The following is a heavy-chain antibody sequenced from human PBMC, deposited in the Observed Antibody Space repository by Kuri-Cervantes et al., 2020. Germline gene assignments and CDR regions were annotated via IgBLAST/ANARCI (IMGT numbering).Heavy chain of an antibody. J-gene: IGHJ5*02. CDR1: GYTFTSYG. CDR2: ISAYNGNT. D-gene: IGHD2-2*02. Sequence: ASVKVSCKASGYTFTSYGISWVRQAPGQGLEWMGWISAYNGNTNYAQKLQGRVTMTTDTSTSTAYMELRSLRCDDTAVYYCARVTDRYTNNWFDPWGQGTLVTVSS. CDR3: ARVTDRYTNNWFDP. V-gene: IGHV1-18*01.